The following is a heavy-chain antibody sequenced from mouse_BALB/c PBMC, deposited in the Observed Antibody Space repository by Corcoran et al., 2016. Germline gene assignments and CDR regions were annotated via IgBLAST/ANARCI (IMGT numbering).Heavy chain of an antibody. Sequence: QIQLVQSGPELKKPGETVKISCKASGYTFTNYGMNWVKQAPGKGLKWMGWINTYTGEPTYADDFKGRFAFSLETSANTAYLQINNLKNEDTATYFCARLNYYGDYWGQGTTLTVSS. CDR3: ARLNYYGDY. J-gene: IGHJ2*01. CDR2: INTYTGEP. V-gene: IGHV9-3-1*01. CDR1: GYTFTNYG.